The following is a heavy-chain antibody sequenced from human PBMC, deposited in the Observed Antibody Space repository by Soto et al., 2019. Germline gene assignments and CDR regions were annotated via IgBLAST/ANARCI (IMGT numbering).Heavy chain of an antibody. D-gene: IGHD3-16*01. CDR2: IYRSGST. J-gene: IGHJ4*02. CDR3: ARGSWGSWYSY. Sequence: SETLSLTCTVSGDSISSDDWWTWARQPSGKALEWIGEIYRSGSTNYNPSLESRVTISIVKSKNHFSLKLNSVTAADTAVYYCARGSWGSWYSYWGQGTRVTVSS. V-gene: IGHV4-4*02. CDR1: GDSISSDDW.